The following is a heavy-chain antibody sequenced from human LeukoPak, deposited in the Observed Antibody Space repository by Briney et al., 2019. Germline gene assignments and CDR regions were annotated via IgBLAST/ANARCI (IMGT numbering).Heavy chain of an antibody. Sequence: SETLSLTCTVSGGSISSYYWSWIRQPPGKGLEWIAYIYYSGSTKYNPSLKSRVTIPVDTSKNQFSLKVSSVTAADTAVYYCARGTSSYYSDYMDVWGKGTPVTVSS. CDR2: IYYSGST. CDR3: ARGTSSYYSDYMDV. D-gene: IGHD6-6*01. V-gene: IGHV4-59*01. J-gene: IGHJ6*03. CDR1: GGSISSYY.